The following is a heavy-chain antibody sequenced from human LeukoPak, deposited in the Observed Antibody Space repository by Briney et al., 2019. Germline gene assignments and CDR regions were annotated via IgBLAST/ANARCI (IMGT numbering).Heavy chain of an antibody. CDR1: GGSISSGGYY. CDR2: IYYSGST. J-gene: IGHJ4*02. V-gene: IGHV4-31*03. Sequence: SQTLSLTCTVSGGSISSGGYYWSWIRQHPGKGLEWIGYIYYSGSTYYNPSLKSRVTISVDTSKDQFSLKLSSVTAADTAVYYCARVVGGEVDYWGQGTLVTVSS. CDR3: ARVVGGEVDY. D-gene: IGHD3-10*01.